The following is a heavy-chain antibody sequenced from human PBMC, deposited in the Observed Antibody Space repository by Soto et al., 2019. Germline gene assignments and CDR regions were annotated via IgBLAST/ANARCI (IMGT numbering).Heavy chain of an antibody. CDR3: VRERGPFDAFDF. V-gene: IGHV3-33*01. CDR1: GFTFTNYG. J-gene: IGHJ3*01. CDR2: VWSNGINK. Sequence: PVGSLRLSCATSGFTFTNYGMHWVRQAPGKGLEWVAVVWSNGINKYYADSVRGRFTISRDNSRKSISLLMNSLRVEDTALYYCVRERGPFDAFDFWGQGTMVIVSS.